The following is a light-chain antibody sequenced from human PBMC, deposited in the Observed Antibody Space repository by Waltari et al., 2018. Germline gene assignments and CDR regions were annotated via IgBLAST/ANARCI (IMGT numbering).Light chain of an antibody. CDR1: QRVRRT. Sequence: EIVLTQSPGTLSLSPGERATLSCRASQRVRRTLAWYQQKPGQAPRLLIYDASSRATGIPDRFSGSGSGTDFSLAISRLEAEDFAVYYCQKYGSVPATFGQGTKVELK. CDR2: DAS. J-gene: IGKJ1*01. CDR3: QKYGSVPAT. V-gene: IGKV3-20*01.